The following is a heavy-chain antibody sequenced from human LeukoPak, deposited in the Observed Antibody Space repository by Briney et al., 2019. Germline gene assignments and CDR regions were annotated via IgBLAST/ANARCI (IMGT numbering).Heavy chain of an antibody. CDR3: ARDLSYYDILTGYSTTRNFDY. CDR2: ISAYNGNT. V-gene: IGHV1-18*01. Sequence: ASVKVSCKASGGTFSSYAISWVRQAPGQGLEWMGWISAYNGNTNYAQKLQGRVTMTTDTSTSTAYMELRSLRSDDTAVYYCARDLSYYDILTGYSTTRNFDYWGQGTLVTVSS. CDR1: GGTFSSYA. D-gene: IGHD3-9*01. J-gene: IGHJ4*02.